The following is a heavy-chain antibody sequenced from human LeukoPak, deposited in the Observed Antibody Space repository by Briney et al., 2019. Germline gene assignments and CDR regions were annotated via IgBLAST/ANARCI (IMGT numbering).Heavy chain of an antibody. CDR3: ARDWGLAYDFWSGYYKGNWFDP. J-gene: IGHJ5*02. D-gene: IGHD3-3*01. Sequence: SVKVSCKASGGTFSSYAISWVRQAPGQGLEWMGRIIPILGTANYAQKFQGRVTITTDESTSTAYMELSSLRSEDTAVYYCARDWGLAYDFWSGYYKGNWFDPWGQGTLVTVSS. CDR1: GGTFSSYA. V-gene: IGHV1-69*11. CDR2: IIPILGTA.